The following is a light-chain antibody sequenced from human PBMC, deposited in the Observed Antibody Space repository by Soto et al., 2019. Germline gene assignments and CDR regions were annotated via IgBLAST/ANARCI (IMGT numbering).Light chain of an antibody. V-gene: IGKV1-5*03. Sequence: DIQMTQSPSTLSASVGDRVTITCRASQSITTWLAWYQQKPGKAPKLLIYKATNLQSGVPSRFSGSGSGTEFSLTISSLQPEDFAIYYCQQRSDWPRTFGGGTKVEIK. CDR2: KAT. J-gene: IGKJ4*01. CDR1: QSITTW. CDR3: QQRSDWPRT.